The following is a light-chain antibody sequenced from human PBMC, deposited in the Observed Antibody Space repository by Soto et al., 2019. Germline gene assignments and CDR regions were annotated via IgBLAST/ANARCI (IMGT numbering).Light chain of an antibody. V-gene: IGKV1-39*01. CDR3: QQSHSTPPDT. Sequence: DIHMTQFPSSLSASVGEKVTITCRASQAISSLLNWYQQKPGKAPRLLIHHASSLQSGVPSRFSGSGSGTDFTLTISNLQPEDSATYYCQQSHSTPPDTFAQGTKLEIK. CDR1: QAISSL. CDR2: HAS. J-gene: IGKJ2*01.